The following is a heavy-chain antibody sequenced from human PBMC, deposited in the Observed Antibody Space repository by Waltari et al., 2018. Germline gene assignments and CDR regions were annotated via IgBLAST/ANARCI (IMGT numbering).Heavy chain of an antibody. CDR3: ARRSSVSSRRGAFDI. CDR2: IYHSGST. J-gene: IGHJ3*02. Sequence: QVQLQESGPGLVKLSETLSLTCAVSGYSISSGYYWGWIRQAPGKGLEWLGSIYHSGSTYYNPSRKQRVTISVDTSKNQFSLKLSSVTAADTAVYYCARRSSVSSRRGAFDIWGQGTMVTVSS. V-gene: IGHV4-38-2*01. CDR1: GYSISSGYY. D-gene: IGHD6-13*01.